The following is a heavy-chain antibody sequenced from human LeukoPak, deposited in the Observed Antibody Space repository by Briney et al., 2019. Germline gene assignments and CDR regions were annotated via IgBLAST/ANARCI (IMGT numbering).Heavy chain of an antibody. CDR3: AHRLSMGNYYYFDY. D-gene: IGHD3-10*01. Sequence: SGPTLVKPTQTLTLTCTFSGFSLSTSGVSVGWIRQPPGKALEWLALIYWNDDKRYSPSLKSRLTITKDTSKNQVVLTMTNMDPADTATYYCAHRLSMGNYYYFDYWGQGTLVTVSS. V-gene: IGHV2-5*01. CDR2: IYWNDDK. CDR1: GFSLSTSGVS. J-gene: IGHJ4*02.